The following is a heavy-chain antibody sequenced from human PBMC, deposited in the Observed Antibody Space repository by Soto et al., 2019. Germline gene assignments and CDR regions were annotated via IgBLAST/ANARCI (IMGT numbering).Heavy chain of an antibody. V-gene: IGHV3-30*03. D-gene: IGHD5-12*01. CDR1: ESTFSNSG. J-gene: IGHJ4*02. Sequence: QVQLVESGGGVVQPGRSLRLSSAASESTFSNSGMHWVRQAPGKGLKWVAVISNDGSDKYYADSVKGRFTISRENSKKTLFLQMNSLRPEDTAVYYCARAPRGFSAYDASLQIDSWGQGTLVTVSS. CDR2: ISNDGSDK. CDR3: ARAPRGFSAYDASLQIDS.